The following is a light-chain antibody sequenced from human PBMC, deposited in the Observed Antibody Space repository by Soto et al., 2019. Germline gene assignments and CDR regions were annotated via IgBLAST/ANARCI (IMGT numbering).Light chain of an antibody. Sequence: AIRMTQAHSSVSACAGARVTITCRASQSITNYLNWYQHKPGQAPNLLIYAASTLQAGVPSRFSGSGSGTEFTLTISSLQPDDFATYYCQQYNSYSQTFGQGTKVDIK. CDR3: QQYNSYSQT. CDR2: AAS. CDR1: QSITNY. V-gene: IGKV1-8*01. J-gene: IGKJ1*01.